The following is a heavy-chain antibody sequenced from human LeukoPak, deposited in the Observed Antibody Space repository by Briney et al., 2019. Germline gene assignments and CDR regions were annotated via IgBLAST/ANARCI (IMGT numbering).Heavy chain of an antibody. CDR2: IYSGDST. V-gene: IGHV3-53*01. CDR3: AKNRVGASGLAEYFEH. D-gene: IGHD1-26*01. J-gene: IGHJ1*01. Sequence: GGSLRLSCAASGFIVSSTYMSWVRQAPGKGLEWVSIIYSGDSTYYADSVKGRFTISRDNSRNTVYLQMNSLRAEDTAVYYCAKNRVGASGLAEYFEHWGRGTLVAVSS. CDR1: GFIVSSTY.